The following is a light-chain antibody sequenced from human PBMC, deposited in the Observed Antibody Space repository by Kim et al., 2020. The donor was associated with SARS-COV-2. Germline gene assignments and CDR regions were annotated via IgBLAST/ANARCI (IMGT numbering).Light chain of an antibody. CDR2: YTS. CDR3: HQSHSLPYT. CDR1: ESMGSS. Sequence: VSPGEKVTITCRASESMGSSLHWYQLKPDQSPKLLIKYTSQSIPGVPSRFSGSGSGTDFTLTINSLEAEDAAAYYCHQSHSLPYTFGQGTKVDIK. V-gene: IGKV6D-21*02. J-gene: IGKJ2*01.